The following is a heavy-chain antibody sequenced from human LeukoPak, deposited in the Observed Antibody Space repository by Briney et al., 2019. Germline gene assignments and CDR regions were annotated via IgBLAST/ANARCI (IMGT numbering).Heavy chain of an antibody. J-gene: IGHJ4*02. V-gene: IGHV3-64*01. Sequence: GGSLRLSCAASGFTFSSYAMHWVRQAPGKGLEYVSANSSNGGSTYYANSVKGRFTISRDNSKNTLYLQMGSLRAEDMAVYYCARGRITMVRGVLGYWGQGTLVTVSS. D-gene: IGHD3-10*01. CDR2: NSSNGGST. CDR3: ARGRITMVRGVLGY. CDR1: GFTFSSYA.